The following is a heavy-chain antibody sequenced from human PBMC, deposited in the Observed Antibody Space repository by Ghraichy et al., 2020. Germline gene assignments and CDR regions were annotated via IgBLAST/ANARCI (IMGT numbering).Heavy chain of an antibody. CDR1: GVTFSGNA. CDR3: ARPETEVVVDEVFHG. CDR2: INPILGVP. V-gene: IGHV1-69*04. D-gene: IGHD2-2*01. Sequence: SVKVSCKASGVTFSGNAIRWVRQTPGQGLEWMGRINPILGVPNSAQNFQGRLTMTGDTSTSTAYMELRSLKSEDTAVYYCARPETEVVVDEVFHGGGQGTMVTVSS. J-gene: IGHJ3*01.